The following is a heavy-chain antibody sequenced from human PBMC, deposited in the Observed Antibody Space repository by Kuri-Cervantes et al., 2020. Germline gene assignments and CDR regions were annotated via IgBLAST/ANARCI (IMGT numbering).Heavy chain of an antibody. V-gene: IGHV3-7*01. CDR2: IKQDGSEK. J-gene: IGHJ4*02. CDR1: GFTFSSYA. Sequence: GESLKISCAASGFTFSSYAMSWVRQAPGKGLEWVANIKQDGSEKYYVDSVKGRFTISRDNAKNSLYLQMNSLRAEDTAVYYCARLWWLLGYFDYWGQGTLVTVSS. D-gene: IGHD5-12*01. CDR3: ARLWWLLGYFDY.